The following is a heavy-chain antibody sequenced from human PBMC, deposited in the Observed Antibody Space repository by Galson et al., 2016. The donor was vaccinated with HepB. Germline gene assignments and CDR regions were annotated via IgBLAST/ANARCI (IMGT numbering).Heavy chain of an antibody. V-gene: IGHV1-3*04. D-gene: IGHD3-9*01. J-gene: IGHJ5*02. Sequence: SVKVSCKVSGYTFTTYSMHWVRQAPGQRLEWMGWINTGNGNTKYLQKFQGRLTITRDTSATTVYMELSSLRSEDTAVYYCARDSTRHNLLRYFDSVRNGWFDPWGQGTLVTVSS. CDR3: ARDSTRHNLLRYFDSVRNGWFDP. CDR2: INTGNGNT. CDR1: GYTFTTYS.